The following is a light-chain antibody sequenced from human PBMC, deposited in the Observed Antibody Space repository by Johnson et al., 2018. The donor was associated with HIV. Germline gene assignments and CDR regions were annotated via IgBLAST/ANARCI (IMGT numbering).Light chain of an antibody. J-gene: IGLJ1*01. CDR3: GTWDSSRRKV. CDR1: SSNIGNNY. Sequence: QSVLTQSPSVSAAPGQKVTISYSGSSSNIGNNYVSWYQQLPGTAPKLLIYENNKRPSGIPDRFSGSKSGTSATLGITGLQTGDEADYYCGTWDSSRRKVFGTGTKVTVL. V-gene: IGLV1-51*02. CDR2: ENN.